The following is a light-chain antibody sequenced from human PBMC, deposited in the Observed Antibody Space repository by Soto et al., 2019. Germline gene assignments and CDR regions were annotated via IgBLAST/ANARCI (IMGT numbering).Light chain of an antibody. CDR2: DAS. CDR1: QSISQY. CDR3: QQYNSDST. V-gene: IGKV1-5*01. J-gene: IGKJ2*01. Sequence: DIQMTQSPSSLSASVGDRVTITCRASQSISQYLAWYQQKPGKAPNLLIYDASTLQGGIPSRFSGSGSGTKFTLTISSLQPDDIATYYCQQYNSDSTFGQGTKLGIK.